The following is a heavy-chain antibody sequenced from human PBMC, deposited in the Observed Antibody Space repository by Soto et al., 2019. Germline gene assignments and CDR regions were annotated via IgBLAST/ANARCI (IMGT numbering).Heavy chain of an antibody. V-gene: IGHV3-23*01. J-gene: IGHJ4*02. CDR2: ISGSGGST. CDR3: AKVHYGSGGFDY. D-gene: IGHD3-10*01. Sequence: EVQLLESEGGLVQPGGSLRLSCAASGFTFSSYAMSWVRQAPGKGLEWVSAISGSGGSTYYADSVKGRFTISRDNSKNTLYLQMNSLRAEDTAVYYCAKVHYGSGGFDYWGQGTLVTVSS. CDR1: GFTFSSYA.